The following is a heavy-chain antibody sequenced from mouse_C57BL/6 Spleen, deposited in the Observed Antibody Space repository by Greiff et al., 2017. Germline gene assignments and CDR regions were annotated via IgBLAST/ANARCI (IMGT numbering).Heavy chain of an antibody. V-gene: IGHV5-17*01. J-gene: IGHJ4*01. Sequence: EVKLVESGGGLVKPGGSLKLSCAASGFTFSDYGMHWVRQAPEKGLEWVAYISSGSSTIYYADTVKGRFTISRDNAKNTLFLQMTSLRSEDTAMYYCARTWPYAMDYWGQGTSVTVSS. CDR1: GFTFSDYG. CDR2: ISSGSSTI. CDR3: ARTWPYAMDY.